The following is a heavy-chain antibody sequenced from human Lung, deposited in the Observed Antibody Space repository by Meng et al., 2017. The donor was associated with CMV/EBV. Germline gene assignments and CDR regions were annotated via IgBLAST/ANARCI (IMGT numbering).Heavy chain of an antibody. J-gene: IGHJ6*04. V-gene: IGHV3-23*03. D-gene: IGHD1-26*01. CDR3: VKGKWGGYYYYYGMDV. CDR2: IYSGDDST. CDR1: GFTFSTFA. Sequence: GGSXRLXXAASGFTFSTFAMSWVRQAPGKGLQWVSVIYSGDDSTYYADSVKGRFTISRDNSKNMLYLQMHSLRAEDSAVYFCVKGKWGGYYYYYGMDVWGRGTTVTVSS.